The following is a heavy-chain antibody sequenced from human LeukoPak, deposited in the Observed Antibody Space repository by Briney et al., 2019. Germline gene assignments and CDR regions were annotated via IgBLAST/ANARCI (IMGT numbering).Heavy chain of an antibody. J-gene: IGHJ6*03. CDR3: ARARPGGSCYMDV. CDR2: INHSGST. V-gene: IGHV4-34*01. D-gene: IGHD1-26*01. Sequence: SETLSLTCAVYGGSFSGYYWSWIRQPPGKGLEWIGEINHSGSTNYNPSLKSRVTISVDTSKNQFSLKLSSVTAAGTAVYYCARARPGGSCYMDVWGKGTTVTVSS. CDR1: GGSFSGYY.